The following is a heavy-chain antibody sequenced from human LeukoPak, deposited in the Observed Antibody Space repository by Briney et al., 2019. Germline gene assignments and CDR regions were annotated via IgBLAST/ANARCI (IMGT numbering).Heavy chain of an antibody. CDR2: ISSSSSTI. J-gene: IGHJ4*02. Sequence: GGSLRLSCAASGFTFSSYSMNWVRQAPGKGLEWVSYISSSSSTIYYADSVKGRFTISRDNAKNSLYLQMNSLRAEDTAVYYCAKLSKGSSSSSPFYWGQGTLVTVSS. V-gene: IGHV3-48*01. D-gene: IGHD6-6*01. CDR3: AKLSKGSSSSSPFY. CDR1: GFTFSSYS.